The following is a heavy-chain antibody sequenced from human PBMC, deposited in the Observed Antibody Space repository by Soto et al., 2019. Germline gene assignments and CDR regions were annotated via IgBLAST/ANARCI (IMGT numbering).Heavy chain of an antibody. CDR2: IIYSSGST. CDR1: GDSITGYY. V-gene: IGHV4-59*01. J-gene: IGHJ4*02. Sequence: SETLSLTCSVSGDSITGYYWGWIRQPPGKGPEWIGSIIYSSGSTNYSPSLKSRVTISLDTSKNQFSLKLSSVTAADTAVYYCARGNFYYDSLTGFYPGYYFDYWGQGTRVTVSS. D-gene: IGHD3-9*01. CDR3: ARGNFYYDSLTGFYPGYYFDY.